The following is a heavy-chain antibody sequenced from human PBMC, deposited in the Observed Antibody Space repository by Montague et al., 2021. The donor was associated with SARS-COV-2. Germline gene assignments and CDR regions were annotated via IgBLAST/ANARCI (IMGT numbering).Heavy chain of an antibody. J-gene: IGHJ3*02. Sequence: TLSLTCSVSSGSISTGHHWSWIRQHPMKGLEWIGYIYYSGSTYYNPSFKGRVTISIDTAKNQFSLELTSMTAADTAVYYCARGGVGATWAFDIWGQGTMVTVSS. V-gene: IGHV4-31*03. CDR1: SGSISTGHH. D-gene: IGHD1-26*01. CDR2: IYYSGST. CDR3: ARGGVGATWAFDI.